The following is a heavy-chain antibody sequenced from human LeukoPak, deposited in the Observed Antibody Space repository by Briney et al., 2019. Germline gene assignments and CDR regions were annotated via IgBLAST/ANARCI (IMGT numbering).Heavy chain of an antibody. CDR3: AREMNYGDYFDY. CDR1: GFTFSTYV. J-gene: IGHJ4*02. CDR2: IWYDGSKK. V-gene: IGHV3-33*01. D-gene: IGHD4-17*01. Sequence: GGSLRLSCAASGFTFSTYVMHWVRQAPGKGLEWVAVIWYDGSKKDYADSVKGRFTISRDNSKNTLYLQMNSLRADDTAVYYCAREMNYGDYFDYWGQGTLVTVSS.